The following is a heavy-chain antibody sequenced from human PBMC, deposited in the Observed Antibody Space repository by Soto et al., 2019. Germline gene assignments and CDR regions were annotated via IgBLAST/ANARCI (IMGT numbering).Heavy chain of an antibody. CDR3: ARGRGTTVVTRNFDY. D-gene: IGHD4-17*01. CDR1: GGSFSGYY. V-gene: IGHV4-34*01. J-gene: IGHJ4*02. Sequence: SETLSLTCAVYGGSFSGYYWSWIRQPPGKGLEWIGEINHSGSTNYNPSLKSRVTISVDTSKNQFSLKLSSVTAADTAVYYCARGRGTTVVTRNFDYWGQGTLVTVSS. CDR2: INHSGST.